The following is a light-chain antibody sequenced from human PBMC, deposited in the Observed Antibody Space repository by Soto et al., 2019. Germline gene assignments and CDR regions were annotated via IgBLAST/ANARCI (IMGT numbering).Light chain of an antibody. CDR3: QSYDSSLSGFYV. CDR2: DVS. V-gene: IGLV2-8*01. CDR1: STDVGGYNY. J-gene: IGLJ1*01. Sequence: QSVLTQPPSAAGSPGQSVTISCTGTSTDVGGYNYVSWYQQYPGKAPKLMIYDVSKRPSGVPDRFSGSKSGNTASLTISGLQAEDEADYYCQSYDSSLSGFYVFGTGTKVTVL.